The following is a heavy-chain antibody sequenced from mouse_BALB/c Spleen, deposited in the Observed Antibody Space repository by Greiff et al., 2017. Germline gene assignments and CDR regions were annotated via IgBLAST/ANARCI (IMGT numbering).Heavy chain of an antibody. CDR3: TRYGNYDWYFDG. CDR2: INPSNGGT. J-gene: IGHJ1*01. V-gene: IGHV1S81*02. CDR1: GYTFTSYY. D-gene: IGHD2-1*01. Sequence: QVQLQQPGAELVKPGASVKLSCKASGYTFTSYYMYWVKQRPGQGLEWIGGINPSNGGTNFNEKFKSKATLTVDKSSSTAYMQLSSLTSEDSAVYYCTRYGNYDWYFDGWGAGTTVTVSS.